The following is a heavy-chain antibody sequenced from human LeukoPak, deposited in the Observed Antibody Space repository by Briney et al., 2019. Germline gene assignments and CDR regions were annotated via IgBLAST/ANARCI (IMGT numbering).Heavy chain of an antibody. CDR3: AAEHYTSGWYH. D-gene: IGHD6-19*01. Sequence: ASVKVSCKASGYTFTGYYVHWVRQAPGQGLEWMGRINPKSGGTNYAQKFHGRVTMTRDTSISTAYMGLSSLRSDDTAVYYCAAEHYTSGWYHGGQGTLVAVSS. V-gene: IGHV1-2*06. CDR1: GYTFTGYY. J-gene: IGHJ4*02. CDR2: INPKSGGT.